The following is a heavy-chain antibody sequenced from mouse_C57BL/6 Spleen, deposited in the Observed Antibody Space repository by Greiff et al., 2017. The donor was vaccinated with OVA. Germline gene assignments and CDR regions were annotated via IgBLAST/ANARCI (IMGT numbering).Heavy chain of an antibody. CDR1: GYTFTDYY. CDR2: INPNNGGT. D-gene: IGHD1-1*01. J-gene: IGHJ4*01. CDR3: ARYYYGSSYDYAMDY. V-gene: IGHV1-26*01. Sequence: EVQLQQSGPELVKPGASVKISCKASGYTFTDYYMNWVKQSHGKSLEWIGDINPNNGGTSYNQKFKGKATLTVDKSSSTAYMELRSLTSEDSAVYYCARYYYGSSYDYAMDYWGQGTSVTVSS.